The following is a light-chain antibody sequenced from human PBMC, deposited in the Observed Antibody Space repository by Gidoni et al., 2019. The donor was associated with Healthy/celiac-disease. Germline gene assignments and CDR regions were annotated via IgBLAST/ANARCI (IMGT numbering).Light chain of an antibody. J-gene: IGLJ2*01. CDR2: RNN. CDR3: AAWDDSLSGLVV. V-gene: IGLV1-47*01. Sequence: QSVLTPPPSASGTPGQRVTISCSGSSSNIGSNYVYGYQQLPGTAPKLLIYRNNQRPSGVPDRFSGSKSGTSASLAISGLRSEDEADYYCAAWDDSLSGLVVFGGGTKLTVL. CDR1: SSNIGSNY.